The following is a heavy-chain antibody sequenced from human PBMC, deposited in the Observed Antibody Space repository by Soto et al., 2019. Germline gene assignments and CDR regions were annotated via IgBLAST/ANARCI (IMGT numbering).Heavy chain of an antibody. Sequence: PSETLSLTCTVFGGSITSYHWSWIRHFPGQGLEWIGHIRNSGSAKYNPSFKSRVTISVDTSKNQVSLKLSSVTAADTAVYYCARDYYYDSRGFPGAYYYGMDVWGQGTTVTVSS. CDR2: IRNSGSA. J-gene: IGHJ6*02. D-gene: IGHD3-22*01. CDR3: ARDYYYDSRGFPGAYYYGMDV. V-gene: IGHV4-59*01. CDR1: GGSITSYH.